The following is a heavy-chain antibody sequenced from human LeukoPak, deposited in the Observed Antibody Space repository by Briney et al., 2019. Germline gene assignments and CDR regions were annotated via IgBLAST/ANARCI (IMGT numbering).Heavy chain of an antibody. V-gene: IGHV3-11*04. D-gene: IGHD3-3*01. CDR1: GFTFSDYY. CDR2: ISSSGSTI. J-gene: IGHJ4*02. CDR3: ARYPATNYDFWSGYYGGYYFDY. Sequence: GGSLRLPCAASGFTFSDYYMSWIRQAPGKGLEWVSYISSSGSTIYYADSVKGRFTISRDNAKNSLYLQMNSLRAEDTAVYYCARYPATNYDFWSGYYGGYYFDYWGQGTLVTVSS.